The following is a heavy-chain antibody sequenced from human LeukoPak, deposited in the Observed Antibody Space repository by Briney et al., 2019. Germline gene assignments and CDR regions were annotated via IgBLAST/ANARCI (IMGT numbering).Heavy chain of an antibody. CDR1: GDTFTGYY. D-gene: IGHD3-22*01. CDR2: INPNSGGT. CDR3: AKTGYYYDTSGYYSSSDAFDI. V-gene: IGHV1-2*02. Sequence: ASVTVSCKASGDTFTGYYMHWVRQAPGQGLEWMGWINPNSGGTNYAQMFQGRVTITRDTSISPAYMELSRLRSDDTAVYYCAKTGYYYDTSGYYSSSDAFDIWGQGTMVTVSS. J-gene: IGHJ3*02.